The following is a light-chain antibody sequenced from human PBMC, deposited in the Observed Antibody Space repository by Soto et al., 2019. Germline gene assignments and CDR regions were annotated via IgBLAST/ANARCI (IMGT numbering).Light chain of an antibody. V-gene: IGKV1-5*01. CDR1: QSISSW. CDR2: DAS. CDR3: QQYNSFST. Sequence: DIQMTQSPSILSASVGDRVTITCRASQSISSWLAWYQQKPGKAPKLLISDASDLETGVPSRFSGRGSGTEFTLTISSLQPDDFATYYCQQYNSFSTFGQGTKVDI. J-gene: IGKJ1*01.